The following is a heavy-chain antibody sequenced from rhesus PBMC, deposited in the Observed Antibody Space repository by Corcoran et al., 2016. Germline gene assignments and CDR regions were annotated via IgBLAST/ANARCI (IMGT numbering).Heavy chain of an antibody. D-gene: IGHD3-3*01. Sequence: VQLVESVGGLVQPGGSLRLSCTGSGFLFGSYYMYWVRQAPGKGLEGVSAINTGGGSTWYTDAVKGRFTISKENAKNTLYLQRDSLRAEDTAVYYCARGLIRGGDYWGQGVLVTVSS. V-gene: IGHV3-8*01. CDR2: INTGGGST. CDR3: ARGLIRGGDY. CDR1: GFLFGSYY. J-gene: IGHJ4*01.